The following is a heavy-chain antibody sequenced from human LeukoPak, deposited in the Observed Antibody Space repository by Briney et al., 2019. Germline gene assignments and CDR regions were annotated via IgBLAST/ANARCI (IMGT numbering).Heavy chain of an antibody. V-gene: IGHV3-48*02. J-gene: IGHJ5*01. CDR2: ISGSSSTL. CDR3: ARDPHSGFPS. D-gene: IGHD4-11*01. Sequence: PGGSLRLSCAASGFAFSNQAMGWVRQAPGKGLEWVSYISGSSSTLYYADSVKGRFTISRDNAKNSLYLQMNSLRDEDTAMYYCARDPHSGFPSWGQGTLVTVSS. CDR1: GFAFSNQA.